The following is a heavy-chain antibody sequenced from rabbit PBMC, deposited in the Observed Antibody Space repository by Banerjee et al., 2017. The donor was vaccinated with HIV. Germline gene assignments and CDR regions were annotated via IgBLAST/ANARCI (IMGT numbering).Heavy chain of an antibody. Sequence: QEQLVESGGGLVQPGGSLKLSCKASGFDFSSYGVSWVRQAPGKGLEWIGYIYPVYDSTDYASWVKGRVTISLDNAQNTVFLQMTSLTAADPATYFCARRASSNSDYGGGVGGPYYFNLWGPGTLVTVS. J-gene: IGHJ4*01. CDR2: IYPVYDST. D-gene: IGHD1-1*01. CDR3: ARRASSNSDYGGGVGGPYYFNL. V-gene: IGHV1S47*01. CDR1: GFDFSSYG.